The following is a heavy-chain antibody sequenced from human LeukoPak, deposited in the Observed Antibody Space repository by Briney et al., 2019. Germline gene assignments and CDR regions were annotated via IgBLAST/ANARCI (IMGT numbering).Heavy chain of an antibody. V-gene: IGHV3-30*04. CDR3: ATGRIFTGYSEGDY. J-gene: IGHJ4*02. CDR1: GFTLSSYA. Sequence: GGSLRLSCAASGFTLSSYAMHWVRQAPGKGLEWVAVISYDGSNKYYADSVKGRFTISRDNSKNTLYLQMNSLRAEDTAVYYCATGRIFTGYSEGDYWGQGTLVTVSS. CDR2: ISYDGSNK. D-gene: IGHD3-9*01.